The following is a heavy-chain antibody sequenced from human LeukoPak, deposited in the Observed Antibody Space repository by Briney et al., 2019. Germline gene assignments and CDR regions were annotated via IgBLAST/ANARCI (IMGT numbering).Heavy chain of an antibody. CDR1: GGSISSYY. J-gene: IGHJ3*02. CDR2: IYYSGST. D-gene: IGHD3-10*01. CDR3: ARNIWFGESADAFDI. Sequence: SETLSLTCTVSGGSISSYYWSWIRQPPGKGLEWLGYIYYSGSTNYNPSLKSRVTISVDTSKNQFSLKLSSVTAADTAVYYCARNIWFGESADAFDIWGQGTMVTVSS. V-gene: IGHV4-59*01.